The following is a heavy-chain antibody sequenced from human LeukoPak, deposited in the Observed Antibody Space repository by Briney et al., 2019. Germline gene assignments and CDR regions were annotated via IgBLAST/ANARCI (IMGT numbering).Heavy chain of an antibody. J-gene: IGHJ6*02. CDR1: GFIFSSYS. D-gene: IGHD6-13*01. V-gene: IGHV3-23*01. Sequence: GGSLRLSCAASGFIFSSYSMSWVRQAPGKGLEWVSVTTGSGGNTYYADSVKGRFAISKDNSKSTVYLQMSSLRVDDTAVYYCAKAASSSWPSYYYGMDVWGQGTTVTVSS. CDR2: TTGSGGNT. CDR3: AKAASSSWPSYYYGMDV.